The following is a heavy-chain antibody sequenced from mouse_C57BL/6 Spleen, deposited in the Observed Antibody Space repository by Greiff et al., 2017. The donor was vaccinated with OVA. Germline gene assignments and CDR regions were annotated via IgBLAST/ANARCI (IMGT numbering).Heavy chain of an antibody. D-gene: IGHD2-4*01. CDR2: IHPNSGST. V-gene: IGHV1-64*01. CDR3: ARYDDYDVAY. Sequence: QVQLQQPGAELVKPGASVKLSCKASGYTFTSYWMHWVKQRPGQGLEWIGMIHPNSGSTNYNEKFKSKATLTVNKSSSTAYMQLSSLTSEDSAVYYCARYDDYDVAYWGQGTLVTVSA. J-gene: IGHJ3*01. CDR1: GYTFTSYW.